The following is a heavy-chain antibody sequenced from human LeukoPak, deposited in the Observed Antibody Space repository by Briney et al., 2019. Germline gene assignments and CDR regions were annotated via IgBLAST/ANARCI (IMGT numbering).Heavy chain of an antibody. CDR1: GGTSSSYA. V-gene: IGHV1-69*13. J-gene: IGHJ4*02. Sequence: GASVKVSCKASGGTSSSYAISWVRQAPGQGLEWMGGIIPIFGTANYAQKFQGRVTITADESTSTAYMELSSLRSEDTAVYYCARVQQFVLDYWGQGTLVTVSS. D-gene: IGHD6-6*01. CDR3: ARVQQFVLDY. CDR2: IIPIFGTA.